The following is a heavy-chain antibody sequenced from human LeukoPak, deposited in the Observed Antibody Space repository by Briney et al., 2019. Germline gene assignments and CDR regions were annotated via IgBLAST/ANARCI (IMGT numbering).Heavy chain of an antibody. CDR1: GFTFSNYW. CDR2: IKQDGSQK. Sequence: GGSLRLSCAASGFTFSNYWMGWVRQAPGKGLEWVANIKQDGSQKYFGDSVKGRFTISRDNAENSLFLQMSSLRDEDTAVYYFARDSGSYHFDSCWGQGTLVTVSS. CDR3: ARDSGSYHFDSC. D-gene: IGHD1-26*01. J-gene: IGHJ4*02. V-gene: IGHV3-7*01.